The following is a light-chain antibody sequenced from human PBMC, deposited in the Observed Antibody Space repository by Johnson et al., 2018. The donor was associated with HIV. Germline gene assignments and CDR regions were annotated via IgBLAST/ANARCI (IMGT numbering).Light chain of an antibody. J-gene: IGLJ1*01. CDR1: SCDIANNY. Sequence: QSVLTQPPSVSAAPGQKVTISCSGSSCDIANNYVSWYQQLPGTAPKLLIYDNNKRPSGISDRFSGSKSGTSATLGITGLQTGDEADYYCGTWDSRLGNYVFGTGTKITVL. V-gene: IGLV1-51*01. CDR2: DNN. CDR3: GTWDSRLGNYV.